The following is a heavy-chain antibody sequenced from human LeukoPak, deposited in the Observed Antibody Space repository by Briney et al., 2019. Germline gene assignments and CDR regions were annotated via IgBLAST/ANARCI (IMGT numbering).Heavy chain of an antibody. D-gene: IGHD5-18*01. CDR1: GGSISSSSYY. CDR2: IYYSGST. CDR3: ARRPAFGYTGSYYFDY. J-gene: IGHJ4*02. V-gene: IGHV4-39*01. Sequence: TSETLSLTCSVSGGSISSSSYYWGWIRQPPGKGLEWIGSIYYSGSTHHNPSLKSRVTISVDTSKNQFSLKLSSVTAADTAVYYCARRPAFGYTGSYYFDYWGQGTLATVSS.